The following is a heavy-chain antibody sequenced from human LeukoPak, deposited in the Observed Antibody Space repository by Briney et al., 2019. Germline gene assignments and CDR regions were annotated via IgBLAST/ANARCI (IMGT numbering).Heavy chain of an antibody. CDR3: ARQGTMTRGGYWLDP. CDR2: IYYTGST. CDR1: GASINSGNFY. V-gene: IGHV4-39*01. Sequence: SETLSLTCTVSGASINSGNFYWGWIRQPPGKGLESIGRIYYTGSTYSNPSLNSRVTISVDTSKNQFSLKLLSVTAADTAVYYCARQGTMTRGGYWLDPWGRGTLVTVSS. D-gene: IGHD3-10*01. J-gene: IGHJ5*02.